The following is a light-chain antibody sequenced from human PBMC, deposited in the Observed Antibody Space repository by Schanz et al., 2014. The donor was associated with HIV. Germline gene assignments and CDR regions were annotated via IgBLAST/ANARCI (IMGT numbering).Light chain of an antibody. Sequence: QSALTQPPSASGSPGQSVTISCTGTSSDVSDYNYVSWYQQHPGKAPKLMIYEVTKRPSGVPDRFSGSKSGNTASLTVSGLQAEDEADYYCQSYDSSLSGRVFGGGTKLTVL. V-gene: IGLV2-8*01. CDR2: EVT. J-gene: IGLJ3*02. CDR3: QSYDSSLSGRV. CDR1: SSDVSDYNY.